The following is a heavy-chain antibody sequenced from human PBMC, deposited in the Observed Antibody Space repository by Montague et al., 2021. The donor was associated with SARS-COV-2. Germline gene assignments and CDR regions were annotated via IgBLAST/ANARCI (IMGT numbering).Heavy chain of an antibody. CDR1: GGSISSGSYY. D-gene: IGHD5-12*01. J-gene: IGHJ4*02. Sequence: TLSLTCTVSGGSISSGSYYWSWIRQPAGKGLEWIGRIYTSGTTYYSXSLKSRVTISVDTSKNQFSLKLTSVTAADTAVYYCARAHSGSWAHLDNWGQGSLVTVSS. CDR3: ARAHSGSWAHLDN. V-gene: IGHV4-61*02. CDR2: IYTSGTT.